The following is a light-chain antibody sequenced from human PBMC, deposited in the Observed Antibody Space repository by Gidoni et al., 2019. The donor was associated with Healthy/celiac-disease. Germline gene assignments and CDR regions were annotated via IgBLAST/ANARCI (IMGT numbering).Light chain of an antibody. J-gene: IGLJ2*01. V-gene: IGLV3-21*03. CDR2: DDS. CDR1: NIGSKS. CDR3: QVWDSSSDLLV. Sequence: SYVLTQPPSVSVAPGKTARITCGGNNIGSKSVHWYQQKPVQAPVLVVYDDSDRPSGNPERFSGSNSGNTATLTISRVEAGDEADYYCQVWDSSSDLLVFGGGTKLTVL.